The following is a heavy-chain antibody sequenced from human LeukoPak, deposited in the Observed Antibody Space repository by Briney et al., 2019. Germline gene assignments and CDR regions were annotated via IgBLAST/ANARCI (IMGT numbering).Heavy chain of an antibody. CDR3: ARSPSIAVARMDV. V-gene: IGHV3-48*04. Sequence: GGSLRLSCAASGFTFSSYSMNWVRQAPGKGLEWVSYISSSGSTIYYADSVKGRFTISRDNAKNSLYLQMNSLRAEDTAVYYCARSPSIAVARMDVWGQGTTVTVSS. CDR1: GFTFSSYS. D-gene: IGHD6-19*01. J-gene: IGHJ6*02. CDR2: ISSSGSTI.